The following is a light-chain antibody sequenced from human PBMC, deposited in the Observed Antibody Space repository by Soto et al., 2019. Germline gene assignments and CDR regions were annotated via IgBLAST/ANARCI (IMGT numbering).Light chain of an antibody. Sequence: EILMTQSPATMSLCPGEISTLSCRASQPIAINVAWYQQRPGQPPRLLIFGASTRASDVPDGFTGSGSGTQFTLTIASLHSEDFAVYFCQQYNNWPYTFGQGTKVDIK. V-gene: IGKV3-15*01. J-gene: IGKJ2*01. CDR2: GAS. CDR1: QPIAIN. CDR3: QQYNNWPYT.